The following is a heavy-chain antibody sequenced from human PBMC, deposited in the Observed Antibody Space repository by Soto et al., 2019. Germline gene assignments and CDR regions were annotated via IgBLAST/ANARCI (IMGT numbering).Heavy chain of an antibody. CDR1: GFTVSTYH. CDR2: IYSAGSA. D-gene: IGHD6-13*01. CDR3: ARVEAADGYVDY. Sequence: GGSLRLSCAASGFTVSTYHMSWVRQAPGKGLEWVSVIYSAGSADFADSVKVRFTISRDNSKNTLYLQMSSLRAEDTAVYYCARVEAADGYVDYWGQGTLVTVSS. J-gene: IGHJ4*02. V-gene: IGHV3-66*01.